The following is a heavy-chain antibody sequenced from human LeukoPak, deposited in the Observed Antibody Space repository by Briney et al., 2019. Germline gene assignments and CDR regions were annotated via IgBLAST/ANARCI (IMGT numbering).Heavy chain of an antibody. J-gene: IGHJ4*02. Sequence: PGGSLRLSCAASGFTFSSYWMHWVRQAPGKGLVWVSRINSDGSSTSYADSVKGRFTISRDNAKNTLYLQMNSLRAEDTAVYCCARGHGDDYYFDYWGQGTLVTVSS. V-gene: IGHV3-74*01. CDR3: ARGHGDDYYFDY. D-gene: IGHD3-10*01. CDR2: INSDGSST. CDR1: GFTFSSYW.